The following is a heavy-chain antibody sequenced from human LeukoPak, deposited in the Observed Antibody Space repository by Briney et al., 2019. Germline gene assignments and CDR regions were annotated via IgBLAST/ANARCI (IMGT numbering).Heavy chain of an antibody. V-gene: IGHV3-43*01. CDR3: AKDMSPFRTSPSLGY. CDR1: GLTFDDYT. D-gene: IGHD2-2*01. Sequence: GRSLRLSCAASGLTFDDYTMRWVRPAPGRGLEWVSFISWDGGSTYYGDSVKGRFTISRDNSKKSLYLQMNSLRTEDTALYYCAKDMSPFRTSPSLGYWGQGTLVTVSS. CDR2: ISWDGGST. J-gene: IGHJ4*02.